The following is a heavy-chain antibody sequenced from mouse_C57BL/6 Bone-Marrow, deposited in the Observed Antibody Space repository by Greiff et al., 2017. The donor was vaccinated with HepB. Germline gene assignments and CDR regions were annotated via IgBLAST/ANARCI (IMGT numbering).Heavy chain of an antibody. D-gene: IGHD1-1*01. CDR2: IYPVSGET. CDR3: GRDITTVVATDY. V-gene: IGHV1-11*01. CDR1: GYTFTDHI. Sequence: QVQLQQSGAELASPGASVTLSCKASGYTFTDHIMNWVKKRPGQGLEWIGRIYPVSGETNYNQKFMGKATFSVDRFSSTVYMVLNSLKTEDPAVYYCGRDITTVVATDYWGQGTTLPVSS. J-gene: IGHJ2*01.